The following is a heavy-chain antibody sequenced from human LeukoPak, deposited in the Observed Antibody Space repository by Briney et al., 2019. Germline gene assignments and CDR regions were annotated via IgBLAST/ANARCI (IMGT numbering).Heavy chain of an antibody. Sequence: SETLSLTSTVSGGSVSVPTYYWSWIRQSPGRGLEWIGYIYYIGSTNYNPSLKSRVTVAVDTSKNQFSLSLRSVTAADTAVYYCARTGYCSGDTCRFDAFDIWGQGTVVTVSS. V-gene: IGHV4-61*01. CDR3: ARTGYCSGDTCRFDAFDI. CDR2: IYYIGST. D-gene: IGHD2-15*01. J-gene: IGHJ3*02. CDR1: GGSVSVPTYY.